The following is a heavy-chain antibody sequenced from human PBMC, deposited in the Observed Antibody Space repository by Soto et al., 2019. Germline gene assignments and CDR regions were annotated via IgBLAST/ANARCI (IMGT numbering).Heavy chain of an antibody. V-gene: IGHV3-30*18. J-gene: IGHJ3*02. CDR3: AKPYYGSGSHAFDI. CDR2: ISYDGSNK. Sequence: PGGSLRLSCAASGFTFSSYGMHWVRQAPGKGLEWVAVISYDGSNKYYADSVKGRFTISRDNSKNTLYLQMNSLRAEDTAVYYCAKPYYGSGSHAFDIWGQGTMVTVSS. CDR1: GFTFSSYG. D-gene: IGHD3-10*01.